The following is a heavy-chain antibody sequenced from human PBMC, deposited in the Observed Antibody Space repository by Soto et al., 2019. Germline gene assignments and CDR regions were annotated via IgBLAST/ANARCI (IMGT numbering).Heavy chain of an antibody. J-gene: IGHJ6*02. V-gene: IGHV3-30-3*01. Sequence: QVQLVESGGGVVQPGGSLGLSCAASGFTFSKYAIHWVRQAPGKGLEWVAVISFDGSNKYYADSVQGRFTISRDNSKKSLSLQMNRGGAEDTGVYYGAREVSVDGPAYYFHYGMDVWGQGTTVTVSS. CDR1: GFTFSKYA. D-gene: IGHD6-19*01. CDR3: AREVSVDGPAYYFHYGMDV. CDR2: ISFDGSNK.